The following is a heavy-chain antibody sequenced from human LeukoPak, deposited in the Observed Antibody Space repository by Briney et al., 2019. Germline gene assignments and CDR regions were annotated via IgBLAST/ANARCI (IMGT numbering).Heavy chain of an antibody. D-gene: IGHD1-1*01. CDR2: MNPDSGNT. J-gene: IGHJ4*02. CDR3: ARGYSPTIRTTGNDY. V-gene: IGHV1-8*01. CDR1: GYTFTSHD. Sequence: ASVKVSCRASGYTFTSHDINWVRLATGQGLEWMGRMNPDSGNTGFAQKFQGRVTMGRDTSINTAYMELHSLTSEDTAVYYCARGYSPTIRTTGNDYWGQGTLGTVSS.